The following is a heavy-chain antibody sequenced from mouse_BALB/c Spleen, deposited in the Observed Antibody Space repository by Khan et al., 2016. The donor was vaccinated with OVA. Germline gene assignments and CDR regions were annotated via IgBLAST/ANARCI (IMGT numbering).Heavy chain of an antibody. CDR2: IWAGGST. V-gene: IGHV2-9*02. J-gene: IGHJ2*01. CDR3: ARNREPDYFDY. CDR1: GFSLTSYA. Sequence: VQVVESGPGLVAPSQSLSITCTVTGFSLTSYAIHWIRQPPGKGLEWLGVIWAGGSTNYNSALMSRLSISKDNSKSQVFLKMNSLQTHDTAIYYCARNREPDYFDYWGQGTTRTVSS.